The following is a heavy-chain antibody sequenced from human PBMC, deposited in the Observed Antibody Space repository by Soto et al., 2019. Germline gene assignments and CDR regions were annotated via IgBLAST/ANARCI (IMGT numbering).Heavy chain of an antibody. D-gene: IGHD3-9*01. V-gene: IGHV3-48*04. CDR1: GFSFSSYS. CDR2: IFVDSTTI. Sequence: GGSLRLSCVASGFSFSSYSLVWVRQAPGKGLEWVSYIFVDSTTIYYADSVKGRFTVSRDNAQNSLFLVINNLRAEDTAVYYCARDRDWAFDYWGQGTLVTVSS. J-gene: IGHJ4*02. CDR3: ARDRDWAFDY.